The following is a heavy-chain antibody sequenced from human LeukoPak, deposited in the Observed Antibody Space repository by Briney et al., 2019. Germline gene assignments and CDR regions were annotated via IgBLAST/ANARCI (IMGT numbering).Heavy chain of an antibody. CDR2: ISAYNGNT. Sequence: ASVKVSCKASGYTFTSYGISWVRQAPGQGLEWMGLISAYNGNTNYAQKLQGRVTMTTDTSTSTAYMELRRLISDDTAVYYCARDEEGSGSYYYYFDYWGQGTLVTVSS. V-gene: IGHV1-18*01. D-gene: IGHD3-10*01. J-gene: IGHJ4*02. CDR1: GYTFTSYG. CDR3: ARDEEGSGSYYYYFDY.